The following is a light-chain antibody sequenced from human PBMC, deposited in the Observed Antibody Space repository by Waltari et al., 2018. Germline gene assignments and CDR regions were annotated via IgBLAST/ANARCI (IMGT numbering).Light chain of an antibody. CDR2: CTS. J-gene: IGKJ1*01. Sequence: AIQMTQSPSSLSASVGDRVTITCRASQGIRDHFGWYQQKPGNAPKLLIYCTSILQSGVPSRFSGSGSDTDFTLTISSLQPEDFATYYCLQDHSYPRTCGQGTRVEIK. CDR1: QGIRDH. CDR3: LQDHSYPRT. V-gene: IGKV1-6*01.